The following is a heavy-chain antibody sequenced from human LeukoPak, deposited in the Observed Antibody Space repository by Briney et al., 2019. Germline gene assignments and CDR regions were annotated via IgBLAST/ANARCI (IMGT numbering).Heavy chain of an antibody. CDR2: INHSGST. CDR3: ARLSKYFV. V-gene: IGHV4-34*01. Sequence: PSETLSLTCAVYGGSFSGYYWSWIRQPPGKGLEWIGEINHSGSTNYNPSLKSRVTISVDTSKNQFSLKLSSVTAADTAVYYCARLSKYFVWGQGTLVTVSS. CDR1: GGSFSGYY. D-gene: IGHD3-10*01. J-gene: IGHJ4*02.